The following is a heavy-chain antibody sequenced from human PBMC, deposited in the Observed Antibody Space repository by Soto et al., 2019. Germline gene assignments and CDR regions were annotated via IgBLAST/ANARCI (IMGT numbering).Heavy chain of an antibody. Sequence: SETLSLTCAVYGLSFSGYYWTWIRRPPGTGLEWIGEINHSGSTNYNPSLKSRVTISVDTSKNQFSLKLTSVTAADTAVYYCARDKITGLFDYWGQGTLVTVSS. CDR1: GLSFSGYY. V-gene: IGHV4-34*01. CDR2: INHSGST. CDR3: ARDKITGLFDY. J-gene: IGHJ4*02. D-gene: IGHD2-8*02.